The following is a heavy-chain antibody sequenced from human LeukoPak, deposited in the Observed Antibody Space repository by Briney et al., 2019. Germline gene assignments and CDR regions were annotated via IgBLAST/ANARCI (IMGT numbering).Heavy chain of an antibody. Sequence: GGSLRLSCAASGFTFSNYWMHWVRQAPGKGLVWVSRINSDGSNTNYADSVKGRFTISRDNAKNSLYLQMNSLRAEDTAVYYCARIVDPFDYWGQGTLVTVSS. J-gene: IGHJ4*02. D-gene: IGHD2-21*01. CDR1: GFTFSNYW. CDR3: ARIVDPFDY. CDR2: INSDGSNT. V-gene: IGHV3-74*01.